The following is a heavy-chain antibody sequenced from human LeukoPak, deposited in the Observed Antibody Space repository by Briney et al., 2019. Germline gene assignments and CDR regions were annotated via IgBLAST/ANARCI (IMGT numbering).Heavy chain of an antibody. J-gene: IGHJ6*03. Sequence: PSETLSLTCTVSTYSISSGYYWGWIRQPAGKGLEWIGRIYTSGSTNYNPSLKSRVTISVDTSKNQFSLKLSSVTAADTAVYYCASGSYAYYYMDVWGKGTTVTVSS. D-gene: IGHD1-26*01. CDR3: ASGSYAYYYMDV. CDR1: TYSISSGYY. CDR2: IYTSGST. V-gene: IGHV4-61*02.